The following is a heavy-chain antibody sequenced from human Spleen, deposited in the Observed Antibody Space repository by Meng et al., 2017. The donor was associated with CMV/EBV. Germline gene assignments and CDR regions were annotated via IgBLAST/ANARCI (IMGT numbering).Heavy chain of an antibody. V-gene: IGHV3-21*01. CDR3: ASMYSGSYYSIDY. CDR1: GFTFSSYR. D-gene: IGHD1-26*01. Sequence: CADSGFTFSSYRMNWVRQAPGKGLEWVSSISSSSSYIYYADSVKGRFTISRDNAKNSLYLQMNSLRAEDTAVYYCASMYSGSYYSIDYWGQRTLVTVSS. J-gene: IGHJ4*02. CDR2: ISSSSSYI.